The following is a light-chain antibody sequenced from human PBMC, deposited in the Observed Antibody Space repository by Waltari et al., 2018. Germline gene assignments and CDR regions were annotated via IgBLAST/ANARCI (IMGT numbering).Light chain of an antibody. V-gene: IGLV1-51*01. CDR2: DNN. CDR1: RSKLGLNS. Sequence: QSVLTQPPSVSAAPGQSVAISCSGRRSKLGLNSISGYQQPPRTAPQLLIYDNNTRPSGIPDRFSGSKSGSSATLDITGLQTGDEAEYYCGTWDSSLGGAVFGGGTDLTVI. CDR3: GTWDSSLGGAV. J-gene: IGLJ3*02.